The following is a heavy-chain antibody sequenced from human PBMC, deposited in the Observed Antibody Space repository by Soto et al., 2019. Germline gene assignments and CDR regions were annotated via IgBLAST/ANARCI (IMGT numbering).Heavy chain of an antibody. CDR3: ARTGGVELQYLNYYGMDV. J-gene: IGHJ6*02. CDR2: INPNSGGT. D-gene: IGHD1-7*01. V-gene: IGHV1-2*04. Sequence: ASVKVSCKASGYTFTGYYMHWVRQAPGQGLEWMGWINPNSGGTNYAQKFQGWVTMTRDTSISTAYMELSRLRSDDTAVYYCARTGGVELQYLNYYGMDVWGQGTTVTVSS. CDR1: GYTFTGYY.